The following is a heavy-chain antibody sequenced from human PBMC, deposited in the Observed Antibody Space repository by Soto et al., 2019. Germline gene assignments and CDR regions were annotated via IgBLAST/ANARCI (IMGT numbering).Heavy chain of an antibody. Sequence: EVQLVESGGVLVRPGRSLRLSCAASGFTFNDYAMHWVRQAPGKGLEWVSSISWNSGNIVYADSVKGRFTISRDNAKNSLYLQLNSLRAEDTALYYCVKARTTSVFTTSLHWGQGTLVTVSS. CDR2: ISWNSGNI. J-gene: IGHJ4*02. D-gene: IGHD1-7*01. V-gene: IGHV3-9*01. CDR1: GFTFNDYA. CDR3: VKARTTSVFTTSLH.